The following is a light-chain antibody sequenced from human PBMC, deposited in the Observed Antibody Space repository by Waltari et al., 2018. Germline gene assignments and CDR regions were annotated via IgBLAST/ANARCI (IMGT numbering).Light chain of an antibody. CDR1: QSISYY. CDR2: ETS. CDR3: QQSFRTPLT. V-gene: IGKV1-39*01. J-gene: IGKJ4*01. Sequence: DIQMTQSPSSLSASVGDRVTITCRPSQSISYYLTWYQQKPGKAPNLLIYETSNLQSGVPSRFSGSGSGTDFSLTISNLQPEDFVTYYCQQSFRTPLTFGGGTKVEIK.